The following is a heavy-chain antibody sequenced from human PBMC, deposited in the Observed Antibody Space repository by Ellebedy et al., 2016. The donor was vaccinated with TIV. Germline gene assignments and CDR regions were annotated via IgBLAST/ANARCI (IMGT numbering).Heavy chain of an antibody. Sequence: GGSLRLSXVASGFTFSDYGMNWVRQAPGKGLEWVSGLDDSGGTTYYADSVKGRFTISRDNSKNTLYLQMKSLRAEDTAIYYCAKDGRAPRPYYFDYWGQGTLVTVSS. CDR3: AKDGRAPRPYYFDY. D-gene: IGHD2-15*01. V-gene: IGHV3-23*01. CDR2: LDDSGGTT. CDR1: GFTFSDYG. J-gene: IGHJ4*02.